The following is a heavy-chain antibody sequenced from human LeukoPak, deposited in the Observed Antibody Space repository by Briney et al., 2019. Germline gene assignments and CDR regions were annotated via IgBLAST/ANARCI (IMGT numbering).Heavy chain of an antibody. D-gene: IGHD3-3*01. J-gene: IGHJ4*02. V-gene: IGHV3-23*01. Sequence: GGSLRLSCAASGFTFSSYAMTWVRQAPGKGLEWVSAISGSGGDTYYADPVEGRFTISRDNFKNTLYLQMNTLRAEDTAVYYCAKVDGITIFGVVTHWGQGSLVTVSS. CDR2: ISGSGGDT. CDR3: AKVDGITIFGVVTH. CDR1: GFTFSSYA.